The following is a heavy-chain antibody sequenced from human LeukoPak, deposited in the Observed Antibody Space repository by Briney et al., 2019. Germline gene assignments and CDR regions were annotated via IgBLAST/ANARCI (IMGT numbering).Heavy chain of an antibody. V-gene: IGHV3-30*03. CDR1: GFTFSSYW. CDR3: AILARDAFVTGATTYYFDY. D-gene: IGHD1-26*01. J-gene: IGHJ4*02. Sequence: GGSLRLSCAASGFTFSSYWMTWVRQAPGKGLEWVAVISYDGSNKYYADSVKGRFTISSDNSKDTLYLQMNSLRAEDTAVYYCAILARDAFVTGATTYYFDYWGQGTLVTVSS. CDR2: ISYDGSNK.